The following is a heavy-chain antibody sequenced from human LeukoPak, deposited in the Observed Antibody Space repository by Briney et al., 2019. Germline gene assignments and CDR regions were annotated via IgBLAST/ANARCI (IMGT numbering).Heavy chain of an antibody. CDR1: GGPFSRYY. D-gene: IGHD6-6*01. CDR3: ARGGQLVRRGYFDY. J-gene: IGHJ4*02. V-gene: IGHV4-34*01. Sequence: PSETLSLTCAVYGGPFSRYYWSWIPQPPGKGLEWIGEINHSGSTNYNPSLKSRVTISVDTSKNQFSLKLSSVTAADTAVYYCARGGQLVRRGYFDYWGQGTLVTVSS. CDR2: INHSGST.